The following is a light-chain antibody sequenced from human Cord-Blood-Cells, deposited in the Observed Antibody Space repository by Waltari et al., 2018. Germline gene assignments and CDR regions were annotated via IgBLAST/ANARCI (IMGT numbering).Light chain of an antibody. CDR3: SSYTSSSTLVV. J-gene: IGLJ2*01. V-gene: IGLV2-14*01. CDR2: DVS. Sequence: QSALTQPASVSGSPGQSITISCTGTSSDVGGYNYVSCYQQHPGKAPKLMIYDVSNRPSGVSNRVSGSKSGNTASVTISGLQAEDEADYYCSSYTSSSTLVVFGGGTKLTVL. CDR1: SSDVGGYNY.